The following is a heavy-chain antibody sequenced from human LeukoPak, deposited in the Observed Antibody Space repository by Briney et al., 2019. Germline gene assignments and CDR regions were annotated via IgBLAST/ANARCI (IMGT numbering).Heavy chain of an antibody. V-gene: IGHV1-69*04. Sequence: SVKVSCKASGGTFSSYAISWVRQAPGQGLEWMGRIIPILGIANYAQKFQGRVTITADKSTSTAYMELSSLRSEDTAVYYCARSSSGWYVYNYWGQGTLVTVSS. CDR2: IIPILGIA. CDR3: ARSSSGWYVYNY. CDR1: GGTFSSYA. J-gene: IGHJ4*02. D-gene: IGHD6-19*01.